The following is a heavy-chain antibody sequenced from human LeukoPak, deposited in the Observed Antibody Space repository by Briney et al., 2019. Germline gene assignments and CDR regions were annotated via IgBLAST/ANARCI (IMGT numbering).Heavy chain of an antibody. D-gene: IGHD5/OR15-5a*01. CDR2: IRYDGSNK. Sequence: GGSLRLSCAASRFTFSSYGMHWVRQAPGKGLEWVAFIRYDGSNKYYADSVKGRFTISRDNSKNTLYLQMNSLRAEDTAVYYCAKVYRPYYYYMDVWGKGTTVTVSS. CDR1: RFTFSSYG. CDR3: AKVYRPYYYYMDV. J-gene: IGHJ6*03. V-gene: IGHV3-30*02.